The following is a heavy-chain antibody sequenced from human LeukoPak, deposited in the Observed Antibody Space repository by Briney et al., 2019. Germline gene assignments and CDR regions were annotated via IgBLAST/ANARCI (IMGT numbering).Heavy chain of an antibody. CDR1: GYSFTSYW. CDR2: IYAGDSTS. V-gene: IGHV5-51*01. Sequence: GESLKISCKGSGYSFTSYWIAWVRQMSGKGLEWMGVIYAGDSTSRYSPSFQGQVTMSVDKSISTAYPQWNSLKASDTAIYYCARPGDSAGYFYGVADMWGQGTVVTVSS. D-gene: IGHD3-22*01. CDR3: ARPGDSAGYFYGVADM. J-gene: IGHJ3*02.